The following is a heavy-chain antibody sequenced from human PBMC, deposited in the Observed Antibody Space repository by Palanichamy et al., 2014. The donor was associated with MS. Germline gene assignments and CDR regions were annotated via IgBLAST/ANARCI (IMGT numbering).Heavy chain of an antibody. D-gene: IGHD3-10*01. J-gene: IGHJ5*02. Sequence: QVQLQESGPGLVKPSETLSLTCAVSGYSITSGYYSSWIRQPPGKGLEWIGSIYHRGSTYYNPSLKNRVIMSVDTSKNQFSLQLSSVTAADTAIYYCARDFSPPPGELWSNFLGVGWFDPWGQGTLVTVSS. V-gene: IGHV4-38-2*02. CDR1: GYSITSGYY. CDR2: IYHRGST. CDR3: ARDFSPPPGELWSNFLGVGWFDP.